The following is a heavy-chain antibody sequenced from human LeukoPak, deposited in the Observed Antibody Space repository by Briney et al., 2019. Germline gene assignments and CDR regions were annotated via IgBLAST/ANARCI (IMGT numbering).Heavy chain of an antibody. Sequence: ASVKVSCKASGYTFTNYYIHWVRQAPGQGLECMGIINPGGRSTSYAQKFQGRVTMTRDTSTSTVYMELSSLRSEDTAVYYCAREIGPIQLHLWGSAFDYWGQGTLVTVSS. V-gene: IGHV1-46*01. CDR2: INPGGRST. J-gene: IGHJ4*02. D-gene: IGHD5-24*01. CDR1: GYTFTNYY. CDR3: AREIGPIQLHLWGSAFDY.